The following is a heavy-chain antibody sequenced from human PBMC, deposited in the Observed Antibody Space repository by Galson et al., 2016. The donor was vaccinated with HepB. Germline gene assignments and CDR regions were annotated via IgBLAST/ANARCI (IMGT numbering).Heavy chain of an antibody. CDR3: ARVFYYDISGYSVSGWFDP. CDR2: IYYSGNT. V-gene: IGHV4-31*03. CDR1: GGSISRSNSY. D-gene: IGHD3-22*01. J-gene: IGHJ5*02. Sequence: TLSLTCTVSGGSISRSNSYWSWIRQHPGKGLEWIGYIYYSGNTYYNPSLKSRVAISVGTSKNQFSLKLTSVTAADTAVYYCARVFYYDISGYSVSGWFDPWGQGTLVTVSS.